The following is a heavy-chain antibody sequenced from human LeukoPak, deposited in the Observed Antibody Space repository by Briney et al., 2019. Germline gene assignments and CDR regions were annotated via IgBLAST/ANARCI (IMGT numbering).Heavy chain of an antibody. D-gene: IGHD3-16*02. J-gene: IGHJ4*02. Sequence: ASVKVSCKASGGTFSSYAISWVRQAPGQGLEWMGRIIPILGIANYAQKLQGRVTMTTDTSTSTAYMELGSLRSDDTAVYYCARVPPLGDYVWGSYRPPLDYWGQGTLVTVSS. CDR1: GGTFSSYA. CDR3: ARVPPLGDYVWGSYRPPLDY. V-gene: IGHV1-69*04. CDR2: IIPILGIA.